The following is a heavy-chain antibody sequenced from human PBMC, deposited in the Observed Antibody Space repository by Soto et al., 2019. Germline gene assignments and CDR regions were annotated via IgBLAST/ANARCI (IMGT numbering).Heavy chain of an antibody. CDR1: GFTFEEHT. D-gene: IGHD6-13*01. J-gene: IGHJ5*01. V-gene: IGHV3-43*01. Sequence: SGGSLRLSCVVSGFTFEEHTIHWVRQAPGKGLEWISLLSWDGGTTYYAESVKGRFTISRDSGTNSVFLQMDSLRSEDTALYYCTRVLKKYSTTSGVEFDSRAQRTLVTVSS. CDR2: LSWDGGTT. CDR3: TRVLKKYSTTSGVEFDS.